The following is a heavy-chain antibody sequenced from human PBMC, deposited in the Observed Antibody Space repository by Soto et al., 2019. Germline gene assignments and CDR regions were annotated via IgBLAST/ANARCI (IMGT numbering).Heavy chain of an antibody. J-gene: IGHJ3*02. CDR3: ARGGYYDFWRAFDI. D-gene: IGHD3-3*01. CDR1: GYTFTGYY. CDR2: INPNSGGT. Sequence: ASVKVSCKASGYTFTGYYMHWVRQAPGQGLEWMGWINPNSGGTNYAQKFQGWVTMTRDTSISTAYMELSRLRSDDTAVYYCARGGYYDFWRAFDIWGQGTMVTVSS. V-gene: IGHV1-2*04.